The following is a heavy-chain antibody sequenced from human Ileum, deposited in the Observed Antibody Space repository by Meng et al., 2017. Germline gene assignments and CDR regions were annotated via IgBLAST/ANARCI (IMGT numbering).Heavy chain of an antibody. J-gene: IGHJ4*02. D-gene: IGHD3-10*01. CDR3: ARGSPYGSESYDFHYLDY. CDR2: IFSGGYT. V-gene: IGHV3-66*02. CDR1: GFTVSTYY. Sequence: GESLKISCGISGFTVSTYYMSWVRQAPGKGLECVSLIFSGGYTHYADSVKGRFTLSRDNSKNTVYLQMNSLRVEDTAVYYCARGSPYGSESYDFHYLDYWGQGTLVTVSS.